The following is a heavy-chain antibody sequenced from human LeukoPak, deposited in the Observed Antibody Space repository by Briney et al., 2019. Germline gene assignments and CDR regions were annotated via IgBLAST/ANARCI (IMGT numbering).Heavy chain of an antibody. D-gene: IGHD1-26*01. CDR2: IYYSGST. CDR1: SYFISSDYY. Sequence: SETLSLTCSVSSYFISSDYYWGWIRQPPGKGLEWIGSIYYSGSTYYNPSLKSRVTISVDTSKNQFSLKLSSVTAADTAVYYCARPGGIGLAYWGQGTLVTVSS. V-gene: IGHV4-38-2*01. J-gene: IGHJ4*02. CDR3: ARPGGIGLAY.